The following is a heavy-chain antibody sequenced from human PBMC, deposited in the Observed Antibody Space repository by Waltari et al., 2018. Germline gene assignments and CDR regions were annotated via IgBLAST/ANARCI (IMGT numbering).Heavy chain of an antibody. CDR2: INHSGST. Sequence: QVQLQQWGAGLLKPSETLSLTCAVYGGSFSGYYWSWIRQPPGKGLEWIGEINHSGSTNYTPSLKGRVTRSGDTSKNQFSLKLSSVTAADTAVYYCARESRVYYDSSGYYSGAFDPWGQGTLVTVSS. CDR1: GGSFSGYY. J-gene: IGHJ5*02. V-gene: IGHV4-34*01. CDR3: ARESRVYYDSSGYYSGAFDP. D-gene: IGHD3-22*01.